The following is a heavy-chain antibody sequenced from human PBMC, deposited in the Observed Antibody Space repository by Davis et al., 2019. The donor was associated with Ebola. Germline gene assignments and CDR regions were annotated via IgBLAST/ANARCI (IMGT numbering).Heavy chain of an antibody. Sequence: SVKVSCKASGFTFSSSAMQWVRQARGQRLEWIGWIVVGSGNTNYAQKFQGRVTINRDVSTSTSYLDLSNLGPEDTAVYYCAASAGTVGKFDYWGQGSLVTVSS. V-gene: IGHV1-58*02. CDR3: AASAGTVGKFDY. D-gene: IGHD4-17*01. CDR2: IVVGSGNT. J-gene: IGHJ4*01. CDR1: GFTFSSSA.